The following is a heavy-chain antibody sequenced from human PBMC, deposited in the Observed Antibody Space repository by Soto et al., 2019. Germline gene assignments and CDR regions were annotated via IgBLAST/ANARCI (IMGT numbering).Heavy chain of an antibody. CDR3: ARYRRRAAAGTGFYMDV. Sequence: ASVKVSCKASGYTFTSYDINWVRQATGQGLEWMGWMNPNSGNTGYAQKFQGRVTMTRNTSISTAYMELSGLRSEDTAVYYCARYRRRAAAGTGFYMDVWGKGTTVTVSS. V-gene: IGHV1-8*01. CDR1: GYTFTSYD. J-gene: IGHJ6*03. CDR2: MNPNSGNT. D-gene: IGHD6-13*01.